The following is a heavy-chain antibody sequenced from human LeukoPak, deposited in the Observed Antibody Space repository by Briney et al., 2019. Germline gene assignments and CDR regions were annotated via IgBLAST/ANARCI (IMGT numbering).Heavy chain of an antibody. CDR3: ARDWAIANMVRELDY. CDR1: GYTFTSYG. J-gene: IGHJ4*02. D-gene: IGHD3-10*01. V-gene: IGHV1-18*04. Sequence: GASVKVSCKASGYTFTSYGISWVRQAPGQGLEWMGWISAYNGKTNYAQKLQGRVTMTTDTSTSTAYMELRRLRSDDTAVYYCARDWAIANMVRELDYWGQGTLGTVSS. CDR2: ISAYNGKT.